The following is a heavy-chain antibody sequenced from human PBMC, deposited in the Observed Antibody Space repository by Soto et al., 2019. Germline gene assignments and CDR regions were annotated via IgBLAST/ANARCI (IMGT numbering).Heavy chain of an antibody. CDR3: ARVNFGEPFDP. D-gene: IGHD3-10*01. J-gene: IGHJ5*02. V-gene: IGHV1-18*01. CDR2: FNPKNGNT. CDR1: GYTFTNYG. Sequence: ASVQVSCKASGYTFTNYGINWLRQARGQGIEWMGWFNPKNGNTNYAQTFEGRLTLTTDTFTSTAFMELSNLRSDDTAFYYCARVNFGEPFDPWGQGTLVTVSS.